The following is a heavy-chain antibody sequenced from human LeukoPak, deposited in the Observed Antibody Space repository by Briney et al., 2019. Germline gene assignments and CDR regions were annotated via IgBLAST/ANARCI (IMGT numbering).Heavy chain of an antibody. CDR3: AKDSGYSGYEGGFDY. Sequence: GGSLRLSCAASGFTFSNYWMSWVRQAPGKGLEWVANIKQDGSEKYYVDSVKGRFTISRDNAKNSLYLQMNSLRAEDTALYYCAKDSGYSGYEGGFDYWGQGTLVTVSS. D-gene: IGHD5-12*01. J-gene: IGHJ4*02. CDR2: IKQDGSEK. CDR1: GFTFSNYW. V-gene: IGHV3-7*03.